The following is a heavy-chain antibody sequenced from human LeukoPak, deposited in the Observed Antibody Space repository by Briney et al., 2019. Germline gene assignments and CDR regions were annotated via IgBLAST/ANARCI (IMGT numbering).Heavy chain of an antibody. D-gene: IGHD4-11*01. CDR3: ARVDYSNYQHYYYYYMDV. Sequence: GESLKISCKGSGYSFTSYWIGWVRQMPWKGLEWMGIIYPGDSNTRYSPSFQGQVTISADKSISTAYLQWSSLKASDTAMYYCARVDYSNYQHYYYYYMDVWGKGTTVTVSS. CDR2: IYPGDSNT. CDR1: GYSFTSYW. V-gene: IGHV5-51*01. J-gene: IGHJ6*03.